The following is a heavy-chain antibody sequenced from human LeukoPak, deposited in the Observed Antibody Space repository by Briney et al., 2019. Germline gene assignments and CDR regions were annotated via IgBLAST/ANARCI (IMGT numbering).Heavy chain of an antibody. V-gene: IGHV3-23*01. CDR1: GFTFRDYP. Sequence: QAGGSLRLSCATSGFTFRDYPMSWVRQAPGKGLEWVSSLSAGGSTYYADSVKGRFTISRDISKNTLYLQMNSLRAEDTAVYYCAKTSGLSGGYLWAFDYWGQGTLVTVSS. D-gene: IGHD2-21*01. CDR3: AKTSGLSGGYLWAFDY. J-gene: IGHJ4*02. CDR2: LSAGGST.